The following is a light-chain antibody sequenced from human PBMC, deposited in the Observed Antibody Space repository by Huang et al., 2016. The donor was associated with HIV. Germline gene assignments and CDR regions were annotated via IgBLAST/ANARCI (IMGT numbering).Light chain of an antibody. CDR1: QSVLDSSNNRNY. CDR3: QQYYDTPLT. V-gene: IGKV4-1*01. Sequence: DIAMTQSPDSLAVSLGERATINCRSSQSVLDSSNNRNYSAWDQQRPGQPPKLLIYWASNRDSVVADRFVGTGSGTDFTLTIGSLQAEDVAVYFCQQYYDTPLTFGPGTKVDIK. J-gene: IGKJ3*01. CDR2: WAS.